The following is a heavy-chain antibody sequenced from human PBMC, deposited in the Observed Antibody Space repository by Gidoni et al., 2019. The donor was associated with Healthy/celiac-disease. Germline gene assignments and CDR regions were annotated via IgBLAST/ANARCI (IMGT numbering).Heavy chain of an antibody. Sequence: QITLKESGPTLVKPTQTLTLTCTFSGFSLSTSGVGVGWIRQPPGKALEGLALIYWDDDKRYSPSLKSRLTITKDTSKNQVVLTMTNMDPVDTATYYCAHRPRRFLEWLLFDYWGQGTLVTVSS. CDR3: AHRPRRFLEWLLFDY. CDR1: GFSLSTSGVG. V-gene: IGHV2-5*02. CDR2: IYWDDDK. J-gene: IGHJ4*02. D-gene: IGHD3-3*01.